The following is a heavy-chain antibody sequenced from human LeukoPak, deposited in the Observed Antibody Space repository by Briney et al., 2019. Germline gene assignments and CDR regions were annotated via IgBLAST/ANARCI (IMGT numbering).Heavy chain of an antibody. CDR2: IIPILGIA. J-gene: IGHJ4*02. CDR3: ARGLRGYSGYDTAFDY. D-gene: IGHD5-12*01. Sequence: ASVKVSCKASGGTFSSYAISWVRQAPGQGLEWMGRIIPILGIANYAQRFQGRVTITADKSTSTAYMELSSLRSEDTAVYYCARGLRGYSGYDTAFDYWGQGTLVTVSS. CDR1: GGTFSSYA. V-gene: IGHV1-69*04.